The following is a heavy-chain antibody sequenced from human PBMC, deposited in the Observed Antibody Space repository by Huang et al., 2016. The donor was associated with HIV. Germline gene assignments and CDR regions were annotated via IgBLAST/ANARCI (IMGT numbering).Heavy chain of an antibody. CDR1: GFTFNSYA. CDR2: IRGRGGNT. D-gene: IGHD3-3*01. CDR3: SRDDFWSGYSDYYGLDV. J-gene: IGHJ6*02. Sequence: EVQLLESGGGLVQPGGSLRLSCAASGFTFNSYAMSWVRQAPWKGLGWVSAIRGRGGNTYYADSVKGRFTISRVTAKNTLFLQMSGLRAEDTAVYYCSRDDFWSGYSDYYGLDVWGQGTTVTVSS. V-gene: IGHV3-23*01.